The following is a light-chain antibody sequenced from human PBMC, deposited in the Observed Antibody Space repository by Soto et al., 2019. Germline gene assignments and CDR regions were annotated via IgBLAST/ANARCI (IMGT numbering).Light chain of an antibody. Sequence: DIQMTQSPSAMSASVGDRVTITCRASQGIRTYLVWFQQTPGKVPKRLIYAASSLENGVPARFSGSGSGTEFTLTISSLQPEDFATYYCLQHNSYPHPFGQGTKLEIK. V-gene: IGKV1-17*03. J-gene: IGKJ2*01. CDR2: AAS. CDR1: QGIRTY. CDR3: LQHNSYPHP.